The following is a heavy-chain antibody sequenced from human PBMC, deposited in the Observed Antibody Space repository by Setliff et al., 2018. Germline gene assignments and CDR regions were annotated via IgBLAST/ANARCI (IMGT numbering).Heavy chain of an antibody. CDR2: ISYDGTIT. J-gene: IGHJ4*02. V-gene: IGHV3-30*04. D-gene: IGHD2-15*01. Sequence: GGSLRLSCAASGFTFRSSPMHWIRQAPGKGLEWVAVISYDGTITHYVDSVKGRFSISRDNSQNTLYLQMNSLSPEDTALYYCASSSGGNYEAYFDYWGQGTLVTVSS. CDR1: GFTFRSSP. CDR3: ASSSGGNYEAYFDY.